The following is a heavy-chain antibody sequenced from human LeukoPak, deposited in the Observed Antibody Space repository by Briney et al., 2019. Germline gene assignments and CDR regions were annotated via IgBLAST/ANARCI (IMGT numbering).Heavy chain of an antibody. D-gene: IGHD4-11*01. Sequence: ASVKVSCKASGYTFTSYGISWVRQAPGQGLEWTGWISTYNGNTNYAQKLQGRVTMTTDTSTTTAYMELRSLTSDDTAVYYCARDPTTQTFDYWGQGTLVTVSS. CDR3: ARDPTTQTFDY. CDR2: ISTYNGNT. V-gene: IGHV1-18*01. CDR1: GYTFTSYG. J-gene: IGHJ4*02.